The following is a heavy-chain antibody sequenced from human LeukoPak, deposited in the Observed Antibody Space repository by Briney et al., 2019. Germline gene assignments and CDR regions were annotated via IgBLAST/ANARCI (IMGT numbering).Heavy chain of an antibody. CDR1: GYTFTSYD. CDR3: AVYEYYYYGMDV. J-gene: IGHJ6*02. Sequence: VASVKVSCKASGYTFTSYDINWVRQATGQGLECMGWMNPNSGNTGYAQKFQGRVTMTRNTSISTAYMELSSLRSEDAAVYYCAVYEYYYYGMDVWGQGTTVTVSS. CDR2: MNPNSGNT. V-gene: IGHV1-8*01. D-gene: IGHD1-14*01.